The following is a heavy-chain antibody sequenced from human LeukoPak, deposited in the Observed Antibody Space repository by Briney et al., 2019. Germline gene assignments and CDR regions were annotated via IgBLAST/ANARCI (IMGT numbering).Heavy chain of an antibody. D-gene: IGHD3-3*01. V-gene: IGHV4-34*01. CDR3: ARGPSFWSGYFDY. J-gene: IGHJ4*02. CDR1: GGSFSGYY. Sequence: SETLSLTRAVYGGSFSGYYWSWIRQPPGKGLEWIGEINHSGSTNYNPSLKSRVTISVDTSKNQFSLKLSSVTAADTAVYYCARGPSFWSGYFDYWGQGTLVTVSS. CDR2: INHSGST.